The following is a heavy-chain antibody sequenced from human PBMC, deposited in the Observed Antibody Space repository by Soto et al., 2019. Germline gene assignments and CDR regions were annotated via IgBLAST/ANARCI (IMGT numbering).Heavy chain of an antibody. Sequence: QVQLVQSGAEVKKPGSSVKVSCKASGGTFSSYAISWVRQAPGQGVEWMGGIIPIIGRAYYAQKLQGRVTITADESTSTAYMELRSLRPEDTTVYYCAVTYTVMYSSSAFDYWGQGTLVTVSS. CDR3: AVTYTVMYSSSAFDY. V-gene: IGHV1-69*01. CDR1: GGTFSSYA. J-gene: IGHJ4*02. CDR2: IIPIIGRA. D-gene: IGHD6-6*01.